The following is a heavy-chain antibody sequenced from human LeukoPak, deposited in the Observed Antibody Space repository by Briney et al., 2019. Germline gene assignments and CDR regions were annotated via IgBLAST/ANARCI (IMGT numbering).Heavy chain of an antibody. Sequence: PGGSLRLSCAASGFTVSSNYMSWVRQAPGKGLEWVSVIYSGGTTYYADSVKGQFTISRDNSKNTLYLQMNSLRAEDTAVYYCARDSAYNPLDYWGQGTLVTVSS. V-gene: IGHV3-53*01. CDR2: IYSGGTT. D-gene: IGHD1-1*01. CDR3: ARDSAYNPLDY. CDR1: GFTVSSNY. J-gene: IGHJ4*02.